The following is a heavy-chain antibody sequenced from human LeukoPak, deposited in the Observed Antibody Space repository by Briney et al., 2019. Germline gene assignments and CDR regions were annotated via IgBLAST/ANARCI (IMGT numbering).Heavy chain of an antibody. V-gene: IGHV1-18*01. CDR2: ISAYNGNT. Sequence: ASVKVSCKASGYTFTSYGISWVRQAPGQGLEWMGWISAYNGNTNYAQKLQGRVTMTTDTSTSTAYMELRSMRSDDTAVYYCARDWTELDYDILTGDYNYYYYYMDVWGKGTTVTVSS. D-gene: IGHD3-9*01. J-gene: IGHJ6*03. CDR1: GYTFTSYG. CDR3: ARDWTELDYDILTGDYNYYYYYMDV.